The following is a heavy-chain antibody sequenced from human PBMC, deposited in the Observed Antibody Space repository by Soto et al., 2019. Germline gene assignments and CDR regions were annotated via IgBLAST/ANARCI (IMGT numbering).Heavy chain of an antibody. J-gene: IGHJ4*02. Sequence: GGSLRLSCAASGFTFSSYAMSWVRQAPGKGLEWVSAISGSGGSTYYADSVKGRFTIPRDNSKNTLYLQMNSLRAEDTAVYYCAKLYYDFWSGYDYWGQGTLVTVSS. CDR3: AKLYYDFWSGYDY. D-gene: IGHD3-3*01. CDR2: ISGSGGST. CDR1: GFTFSSYA. V-gene: IGHV3-23*01.